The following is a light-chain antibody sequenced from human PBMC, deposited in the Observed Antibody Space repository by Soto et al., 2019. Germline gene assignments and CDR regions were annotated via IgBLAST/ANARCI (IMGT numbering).Light chain of an antibody. J-gene: IGKJ4*01. CDR2: GTS. Sequence: VVMTQSPATLSVSPGERATLSCRASETVATNLAWYQQKPGQAPRLLIYGTSNRATGIPDRFTGSGSETDFTLTITRPAPEDFAVYYCQKYGRLITFGGGTKVDIK. V-gene: IGKV3-20*01. CDR3: QKYGRLIT. CDR1: ETVATN.